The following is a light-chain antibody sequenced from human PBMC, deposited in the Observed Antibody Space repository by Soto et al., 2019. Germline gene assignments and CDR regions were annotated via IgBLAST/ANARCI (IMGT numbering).Light chain of an antibody. CDR3: SSYAGSNRV. Sequence: QSALTQPPSASGSPGQSVTISCTGTIGDVGGYNYVSWYQQHPGKAPKLMLYEVSKRPSGVPDRFSGSKSGNTASLTVSGLQAEDEADYYCSSYAGSNRVFGTGTKVTVL. CDR1: IGDVGGYNY. J-gene: IGLJ1*01. CDR2: EVS. V-gene: IGLV2-8*01.